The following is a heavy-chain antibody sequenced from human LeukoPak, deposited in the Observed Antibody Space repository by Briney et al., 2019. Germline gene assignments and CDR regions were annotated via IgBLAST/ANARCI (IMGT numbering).Heavy chain of an antibody. CDR2: ISSSSSTI. CDR3: ARDDPLAVAGNWFDP. J-gene: IGHJ5*02. CDR1: GFTFSSYS. D-gene: IGHD6-19*01. V-gene: IGHV3-48*01. Sequence: GGSLRLSCAASGFTFSSYSMNWVRQAPGKGLEWVSYISSSSSTIYYADSVKGRFTISRDNAKNSLYLQMNSLRAEDTAVYYCARDDPLAVAGNWFDPWGQGTLVTVSS.